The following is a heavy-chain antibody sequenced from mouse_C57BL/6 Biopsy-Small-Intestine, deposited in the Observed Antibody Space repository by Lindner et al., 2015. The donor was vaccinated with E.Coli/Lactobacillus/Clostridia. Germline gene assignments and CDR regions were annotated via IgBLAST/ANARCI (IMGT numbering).Heavy chain of an antibody. CDR2: INAGEGNT. CDR1: GYTFSSYA. CDR3: ARENGDLAAALYDAFDI. V-gene: IGHV1-84*02. J-gene: IGHJ3*01. D-gene: IGHD2-3*01. Sequence: SVKVSCKASGYTFSSYAMHWVRQAPGQRLEWMGRINAGEGNTKYSQKFQGRVTITRGTSASTAYMELSSLRSEDTAMYYCARENGDLAAALYDAFDIWGQGTMVTVSS.